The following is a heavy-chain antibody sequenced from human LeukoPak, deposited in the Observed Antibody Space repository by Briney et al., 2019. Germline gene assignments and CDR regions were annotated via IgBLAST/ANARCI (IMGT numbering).Heavy chain of an antibody. Sequence: ASVKVSCKASGYTFTGYYMHRVRQAPGQGLEWMGWINPNSGGTNYAQKFQGRVTMTRDTSISTAYMELSRLRSDDTAVYYCARVFGGYSGYDFSYWGQGTLVTVSS. J-gene: IGHJ4*02. V-gene: IGHV1-2*02. CDR3: ARVFGGYSGYDFSY. CDR2: INPNSGGT. D-gene: IGHD5-12*01. CDR1: GYTFTGYY.